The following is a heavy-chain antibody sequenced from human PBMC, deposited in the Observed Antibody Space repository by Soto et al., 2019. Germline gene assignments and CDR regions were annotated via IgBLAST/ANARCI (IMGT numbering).Heavy chain of an antibody. Sequence: GGSLRLSCAASGFTFSSYGMHWVRQAPGKGLEWVAVISYDGSNKYYADSVKGRFTISRDNSKNTLYLQMNSLRAEDTAVYYCAKDRAVAGPDFDYWGQGTLVTVS. CDR2: ISYDGSNK. CDR1: GFTFSSYG. CDR3: AKDRAVAGPDFDY. V-gene: IGHV3-30*18. J-gene: IGHJ4*02. D-gene: IGHD6-19*01.